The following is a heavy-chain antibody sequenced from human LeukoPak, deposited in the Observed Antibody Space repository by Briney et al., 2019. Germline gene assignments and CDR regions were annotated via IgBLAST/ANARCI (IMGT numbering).Heavy chain of an antibody. Sequence: PGGSLRLSCTASGFTFSGSAMHWVRQAPGKGLEWVGRIRTKANNYATVYAASVKGRFTISRDDSKNTAYLQMNSLKTEDTAVYYCSSGLSVRRSNNTPVDYWGQGTLVTVSS. CDR3: SSGLSVRRSNNTPVDY. D-gene: IGHD1-1*01. J-gene: IGHJ4*02. V-gene: IGHV3-73*01. CDR1: GFTFSGSA. CDR2: IRTKANNYAT.